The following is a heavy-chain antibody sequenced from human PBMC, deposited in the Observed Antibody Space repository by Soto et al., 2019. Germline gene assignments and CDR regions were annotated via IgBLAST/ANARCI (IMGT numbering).Heavy chain of an antibody. CDR3: ARVPSPFDYYYAMDV. D-gene: IGHD3-16*01. J-gene: IGHJ6*02. V-gene: IGHV4-30-4*01. CDR2: IFSSGTT. CDR1: GDSISSGNKY. Sequence: PSETLSLTCTVSGDSISSGNKYWSWIRQPPGKCLEWIGYIFSSGTTYYNPSLKSRLTMSLDTSQNQFSLKLNSVTDADTAVYYCARVPSPFDYYYAMDVWGQGTTVTVYS.